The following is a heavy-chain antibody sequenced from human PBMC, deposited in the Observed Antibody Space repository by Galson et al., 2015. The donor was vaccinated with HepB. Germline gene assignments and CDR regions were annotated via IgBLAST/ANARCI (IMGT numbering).Heavy chain of an antibody. J-gene: IGHJ4*02. CDR1: GGSFSGYY. CDR3: ARGGGSGSYYNDY. Sequence: QVQLQESGPGLVKPSETLSLTCAVYGGSFSGYYWSWIRQPPGKGLEWIGEINHSGSTNYNPSLKSRVTISVDTSKNQFSLKLSSVTAADTAVYYCARGGGSGSYYNDYWGQGTLVTVSS. CDR2: INHSGST. D-gene: IGHD3-10*01. V-gene: IGHV4-34*01.